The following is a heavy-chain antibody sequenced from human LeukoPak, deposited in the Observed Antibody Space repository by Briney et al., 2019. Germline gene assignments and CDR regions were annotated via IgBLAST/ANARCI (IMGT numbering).Heavy chain of an antibody. Sequence: GGSLRLSCAASGFTFSSYAMSWVRQAAGKGLEWVSAITGSGGSTYYADSVKGRFTISRDNSKNTLYLQMNSLRAEDTAVYYCAKSSVYSSSWNNDAFDIWGQGTMVTVSS. D-gene: IGHD6-13*01. CDR1: GFTFSSYA. V-gene: IGHV3-23*01. CDR3: AKSSVYSSSWNNDAFDI. CDR2: ITGSGGST. J-gene: IGHJ3*02.